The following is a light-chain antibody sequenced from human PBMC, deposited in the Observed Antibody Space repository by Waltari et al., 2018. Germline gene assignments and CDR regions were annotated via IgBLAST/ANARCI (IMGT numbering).Light chain of an antibody. CDR2: RDD. CDR1: KLGSKY. V-gene: IGLV3-1*01. CDR3: QVWDSSAFV. Sequence: SYEVTQPPSVSVSPRQSATITCSGEKLGSKYVSWYQQKSGQSPVLVIYRDDKRPSGIPERFSGSNSGNTATLTISGTQPMDEADYYCQVWDSSAFVFGAGTKVTVL. J-gene: IGLJ1*01.